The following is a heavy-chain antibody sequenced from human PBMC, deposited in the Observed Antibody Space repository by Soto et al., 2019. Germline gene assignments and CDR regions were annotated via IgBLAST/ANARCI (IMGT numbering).Heavy chain of an antibody. J-gene: IGHJ3*02. V-gene: IGHV1-69*13. CDR3: ARKLYYYDSSGYYLNDAFDI. CDR1: GGTFSSYA. CDR2: IIPIFGTA. D-gene: IGHD3-22*01. Sequence: SVKVSCKASGGTFSSYAISWVRQAPGQGLEWMGGIIPIFGTANYAQKFQGRVTITADESTSTAYMELSSLRSEDTAVYYCARKLYYYDSSGYYLNDAFDIWGQGTMVTVS.